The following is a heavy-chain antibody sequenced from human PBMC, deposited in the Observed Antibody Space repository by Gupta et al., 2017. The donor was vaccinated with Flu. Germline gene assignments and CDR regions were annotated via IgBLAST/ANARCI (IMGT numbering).Heavy chain of an antibody. Sequence: SGGTFSIYGISWVRQAPGQGLEWMGGIIPTFGSTNYAQKFRGRVTISADKSTSTAYMELSSLRSDDTAVYFCARDIGSGEHWFFDLWGRGTLVTVSS. CDR1: GGTFSIYG. J-gene: IGHJ2*01. V-gene: IGHV1-69*06. CDR2: IIPTFGST. D-gene: IGHD6-19*01. CDR3: ARDIGSGEHWFFDL.